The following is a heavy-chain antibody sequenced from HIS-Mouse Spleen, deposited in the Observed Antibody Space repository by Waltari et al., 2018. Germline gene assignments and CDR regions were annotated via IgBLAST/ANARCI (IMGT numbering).Heavy chain of an antibody. CDR1: GGSISSSSYY. Sequence: QLQLQESGPGLVKPSETLSLTCTVSGGSISSSSYYWGWIRQPPGKGLEWIGSIYYSWSTYYTPSRKSRVTISVDTPRNQFSLKLGSVTAADTAVYYCARDGYSGYGHDAFDIWGQGTMVTVSS. CDR3: ARDGYSGYGHDAFDI. V-gene: IGHV4-39*07. D-gene: IGHD5-12*01. CDR2: IYYSWST. J-gene: IGHJ3*02.